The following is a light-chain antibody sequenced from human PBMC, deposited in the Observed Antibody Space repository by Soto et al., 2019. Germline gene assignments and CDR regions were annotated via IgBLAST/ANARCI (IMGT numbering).Light chain of an antibody. Sequence: DIQMTQSPSSLSASVGDRVTITCQTSQSINTYLNWYQQKPGKAPKLLIYGASSLQSGVPLRFSGSGSGTEFTLTISSLQPGDFATYYCQHYNTYPWTFGQGTKVDI. CDR3: QHYNTYPWT. V-gene: IGKV1-39*01. CDR1: QSINTY. J-gene: IGKJ1*01. CDR2: GAS.